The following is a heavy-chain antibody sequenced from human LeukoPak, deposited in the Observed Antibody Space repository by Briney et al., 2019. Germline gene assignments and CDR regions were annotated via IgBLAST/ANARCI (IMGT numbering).Heavy chain of an antibody. D-gene: IGHD6-13*01. V-gene: IGHV3-33*06. J-gene: IGHJ4*02. CDR1: GFTFSNYG. CDR2: RWYDGSYK. Sequence: GGSLRLSCAASGFTFSNYGKHWVRQAPAKGLDWVAVRWYDGSYKYYADSVKGRFTISRDNSKNTLYLQMNSLRAEDTAVYYCAKVVQYTASTGTGLDYWGQGTLVTVSS. CDR3: AKVVQYTASTGTGLDY.